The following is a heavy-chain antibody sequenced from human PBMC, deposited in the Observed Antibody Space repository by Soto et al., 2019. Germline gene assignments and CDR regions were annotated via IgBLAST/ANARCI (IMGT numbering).Heavy chain of an antibody. CDR3: ARLVVDGNFDY. J-gene: IGHJ4*02. CDR2: IYYSGRA. D-gene: IGHD5-12*01. CDR1: GDSISSGGYY. V-gene: IGHV4-31*03. Sequence: QVQLQESGPGLVKPSQTLSLTCTVSGDSISSGGYYWSWVRQHPGKGLEWIGYIYYSGRAFYNPSLQSRVTISVDTSKNNFSLKVTSVTAADTAVYYCARLVVDGNFDYWGQGALVTVSS.